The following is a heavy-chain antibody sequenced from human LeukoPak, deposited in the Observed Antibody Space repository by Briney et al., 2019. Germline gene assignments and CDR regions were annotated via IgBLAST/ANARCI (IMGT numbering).Heavy chain of an antibody. J-gene: IGHJ6*02. V-gene: IGHV1-69*04. Sequence: SVKVSCKASGSTFNKFAVTWVRQAPGQGLEWMGRIIPIVVVTHYAQKFQGRVTINADFSTTTAYMELGRLRSEDTAVYYCARVQAVGVPVAIDAYYDYGMDVWGQGTTVIVSS. CDR3: ARVQAVGVPVAIDAYYDYGMDV. CDR2: IIPIVVVT. D-gene: IGHD2-2*02. CDR1: GSTFNKFA.